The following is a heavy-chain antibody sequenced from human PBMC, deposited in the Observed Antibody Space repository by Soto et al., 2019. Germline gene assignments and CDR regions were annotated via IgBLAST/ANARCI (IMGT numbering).Heavy chain of an antibody. Sequence: GASVKVSCKASGGTFSSHAISWVRQAPGQGLEWMGGIIPIFGTANYAQKFQGRVTITADESTSTAYMELSSLRSEDTAVYYFARKKNYYDSGGYHYYFDYCGQVTLVTVS. J-gene: IGHJ4*02. D-gene: IGHD3-22*01. CDR2: IIPIFGTA. CDR3: ARKKNYYDSGGYHYYFDY. V-gene: IGHV1-69*13. CDR1: GGTFSSHA.